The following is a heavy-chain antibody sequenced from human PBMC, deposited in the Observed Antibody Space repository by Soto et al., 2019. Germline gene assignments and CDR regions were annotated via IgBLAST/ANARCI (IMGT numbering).Heavy chain of an antibody. D-gene: IGHD3-10*01. V-gene: IGHV4-34*01. Sequence: QVQLQQWGAGLLKPSETLSLTCAVYGGSFSGYYWSWIRQPPGKGLEWIGEINHSGSTNYNPSLKSRVTISVDTSKNQLSLKLSSVTAADTAVYYCARGPVLLWFGEYPNWFDPWGQGTLVTVSS. CDR3: ARGPVLLWFGEYPNWFDP. CDR1: GGSFSGYY. J-gene: IGHJ5*02. CDR2: INHSGST.